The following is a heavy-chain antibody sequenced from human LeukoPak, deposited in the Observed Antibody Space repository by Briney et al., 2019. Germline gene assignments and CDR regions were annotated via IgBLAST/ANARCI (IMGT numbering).Heavy chain of an antibody. J-gene: IGHJ4*02. V-gene: IGHV3-30-3*01. Sequence: GGSLRLSCAASGFTFSSYAMHWVRQAPGKGLEWVAVISYDGSNKYYADSVRGRFTISRDNSKNTLYLQMNSLRAEDTAVYYCAREYFSADYYFDYWGQGTLVTVSS. CDR1: GFTFSSYA. CDR2: ISYDGSNK. D-gene: IGHD2-8*01. CDR3: AREYFSADYYFDY.